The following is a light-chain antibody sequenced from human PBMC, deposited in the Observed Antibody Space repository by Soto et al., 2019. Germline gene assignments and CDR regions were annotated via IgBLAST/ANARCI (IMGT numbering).Light chain of an antibody. Sequence: EIEMTQSPSTLSVSPGDRATLSCRASQSVSSNLAWYQQKPGQAPKLLIYAVSNWATEIPARFSGSGSGTDFTLTISSLEPEDFAVYYCQQRSSSPLTFGRGTKVDIK. CDR2: AVS. CDR1: QSVSSN. V-gene: IGKV3-11*01. CDR3: QQRSSSPLT. J-gene: IGKJ4*01.